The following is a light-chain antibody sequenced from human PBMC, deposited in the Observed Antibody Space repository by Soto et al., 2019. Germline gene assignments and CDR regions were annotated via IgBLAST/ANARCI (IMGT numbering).Light chain of an antibody. Sequence: EIVMTQSPATLSVSPGDRATLSCRASQSVGSNLAWYQRRPGQAPRLLFYGASTSAPGVPARFSDSGSGTAVTLTVSSLKSEDFAGYFCHHYNQRPWTFGQGTEVEVK. J-gene: IGKJ1*01. CDR3: HHYNQRPWT. V-gene: IGKV3-15*01. CDR1: QSVGSN. CDR2: GAS.